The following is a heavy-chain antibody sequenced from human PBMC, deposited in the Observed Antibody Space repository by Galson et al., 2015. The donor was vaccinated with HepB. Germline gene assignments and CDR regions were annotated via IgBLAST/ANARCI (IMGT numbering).Heavy chain of an antibody. V-gene: IGHV3-30*02. D-gene: IGHD3-10*01. J-gene: IGHJ4*02. Sequence: SLRLSCAASGYTFSCCGLHWVRQAPGKGLEWVATMTFDGYNKYYVDSVKGRFTLSRDSSKNTLYLQMNSLRAEDTAVYYCAKDLREMLIWFGEFVDYWGQGTLVTVSS. CDR3: AKDLREMLIWFGEFVDY. CDR2: MTFDGYNK. CDR1: GYTFSCCG.